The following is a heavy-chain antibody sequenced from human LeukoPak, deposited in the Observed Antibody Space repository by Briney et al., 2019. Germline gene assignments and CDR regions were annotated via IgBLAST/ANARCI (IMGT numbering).Heavy chain of an antibody. CDR1: GFTFSSYA. V-gene: IGHV3-23*01. CDR3: AKGYSGAWYDFDS. Sequence: GGSLRLSCAASGFTFSSYAMSWVRQAPGKGLEWVSHIHYSPGYTYYADSVKGRLTISRDNSKNTLYLQMNSLRAEDTAVYYCAKGYSGAWYDFDSWGQGTLVTVSS. J-gene: IGHJ4*02. CDR2: IHYSPGYT. D-gene: IGHD6-19*01.